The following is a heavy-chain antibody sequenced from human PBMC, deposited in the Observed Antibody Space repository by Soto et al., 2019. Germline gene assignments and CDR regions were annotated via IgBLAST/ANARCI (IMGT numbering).Heavy chain of an antibody. D-gene: IGHD3-10*01. V-gene: IGHV4-39*01. CDR3: ASAYYGSGSYSFDY. CDR2: IYYSGST. Sequence: SETLSLTCTVSGGSISSSSYYWGWIRQPPGKGLEWIGSIYYSGSTYYNPSLKSRVTISVDTSKNQFSLKLSSVTAADTAVYYCASAYYGSGSYSFDYWAQGTLVTVSS. CDR1: GGSISSSSYY. J-gene: IGHJ4*02.